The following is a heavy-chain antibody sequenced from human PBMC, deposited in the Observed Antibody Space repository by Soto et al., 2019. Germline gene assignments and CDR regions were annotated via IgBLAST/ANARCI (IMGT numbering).Heavy chain of an antibody. J-gene: IGHJ5*02. D-gene: IGHD3-10*01. CDR2: IYHSGST. Sequence: SETPSLTCTVSNGSIRSAIYYLGWVRPPPGEGLEWIGGIYHSGSTYYNPSLQGRVTISVDTSKNQFSLKLSSVTAADTAVYFCAGRSSLASVQVYFGEISNYNWFDPWGQGTLVTVSS. CDR3: AGRSSLASVQVYFGEISNYNWFDP. V-gene: IGHV4-39*01. CDR1: NGSIRSAIYY.